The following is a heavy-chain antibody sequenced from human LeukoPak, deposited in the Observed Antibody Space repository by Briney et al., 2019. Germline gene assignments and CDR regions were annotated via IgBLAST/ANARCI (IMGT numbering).Heavy chain of an antibody. V-gene: IGHV5-51*01. D-gene: IGHD2-2*01. CDR1: GYSFASFW. Sequence: GESLKISCKGSGYSFASFWIGWVRQMPGNGLEWMGVIYPADSDTRYSPSFQGQVTISADKSTSTAYLQWSTLKASDTAIYYCARQSAAAQYTNWFDPWGQGTLVTVSS. CDR3: ARQSAAAQYTNWFDP. CDR2: IYPADSDT. J-gene: IGHJ5*02.